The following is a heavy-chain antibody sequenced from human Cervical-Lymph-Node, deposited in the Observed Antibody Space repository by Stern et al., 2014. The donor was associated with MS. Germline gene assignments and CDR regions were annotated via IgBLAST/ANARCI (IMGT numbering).Heavy chain of an antibody. CDR3: ARDRGVGGLFDY. V-gene: IGHV4-61*02. Sequence: VQLVESGPGLVKPTQTLSLTCTVSGDSIYSGTYYWSWIRQSAGKGLEWIGCINVSGSTNSNPSLKSRLTMSIDTSKNQFSLRLSSVTAADTAVYYCARDRGVGGLFDYWGQGTLGIVSS. CDR2: INVSGST. D-gene: IGHD3-10*01. CDR1: GDSIYSGTYY. J-gene: IGHJ4*02.